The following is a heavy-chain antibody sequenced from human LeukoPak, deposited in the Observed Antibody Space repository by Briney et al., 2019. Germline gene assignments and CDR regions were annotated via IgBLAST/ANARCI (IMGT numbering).Heavy chain of an antibody. J-gene: IGHJ4*02. CDR3: AKYDSSGYYYDGYFDY. CDR2: ISYDGSNK. D-gene: IGHD3-22*01. V-gene: IGHV3-30*18. Sequence: PGGSLRLSCAASGFTFSSYGMHWVRQAPGKGLEWVAVISYDGSNKYYADSVKGRFTISRDNSKNTLYLQMNSLRAEDTAVYCCAKYDSSGYYYDGYFDYWGQGTLVTVSS. CDR1: GFTFSSYG.